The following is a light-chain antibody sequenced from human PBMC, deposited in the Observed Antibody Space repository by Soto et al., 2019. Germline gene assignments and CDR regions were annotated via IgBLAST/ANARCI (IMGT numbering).Light chain of an antibody. CDR1: ALPKKY. CDR3: YSTDSSGNHGL. V-gene: IGLV3-10*01. CDR2: EDS. J-gene: IGLJ2*01. Sequence: SYELIQPPSVSVSPGQTARITCSGDALPKKYAYWYQQKSGQAPVLVMYEDSKRPSGIPERFSGSSSGTMATLTISGAQVADEADYYCYSTDSSGNHGLFGGGTKLTVL.